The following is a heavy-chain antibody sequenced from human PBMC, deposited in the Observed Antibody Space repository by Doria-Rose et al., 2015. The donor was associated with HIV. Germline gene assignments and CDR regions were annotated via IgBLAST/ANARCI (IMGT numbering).Heavy chain of an antibody. CDR2: ITHNGST. CDR1: GGSFSGYY. Sequence: QVQLQQWDAGLVKPSETLSLTCAVFGGSFSGYYWSWIRQPPGKGLEWSGEITHNGSTNYTTSLKSRVNISIDTSKNLFSLKLSSVTAADTAVYYCARGLLRGGWNDVDYYYGMDVWGQGTTVTVSS. V-gene: IGHV4-34*01. D-gene: IGHD1-1*01. J-gene: IGHJ6*02. CDR3: ARGLLRGGWNDVDYYYGMDV.